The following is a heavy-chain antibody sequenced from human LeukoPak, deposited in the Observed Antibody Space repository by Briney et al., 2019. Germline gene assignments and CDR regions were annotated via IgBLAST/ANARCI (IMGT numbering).Heavy chain of an antibody. CDR2: IYYSGST. J-gene: IGHJ4*02. V-gene: IGHV4-39*01. CDR3: ASTSPGIVVVPAAIDY. D-gene: IGHD2-2*02. CDR1: GGSISSSSYY. Sequence: SETLSLTCTVSGGSISSSSYYWGWIRQPPGKGLEWIGCIYYSGSTYYNPSLKSRVTISVDTSKNQFSLKLSSVTAADTAVYYCASTSPGIVVVPAAIDYWGQGTLVTVSS.